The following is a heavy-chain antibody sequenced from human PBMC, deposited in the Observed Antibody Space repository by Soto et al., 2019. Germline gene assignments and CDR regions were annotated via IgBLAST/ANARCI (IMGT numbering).Heavy chain of an antibody. Sequence: GGSLRLSCAASGFTFSGSAMHWVRQTSGKGLEWLGRIRSKINNYATAYAASVKSKFTISRDDSKNKAYLQMNGLKTEDTAVYYCTSLYDSSGYYPYWGQGTLVTVSS. D-gene: IGHD3-22*01. CDR2: IRSKINNYAT. CDR3: TSLYDSSGYYPY. V-gene: IGHV3-73*01. J-gene: IGHJ4*02. CDR1: GFTFSGSA.